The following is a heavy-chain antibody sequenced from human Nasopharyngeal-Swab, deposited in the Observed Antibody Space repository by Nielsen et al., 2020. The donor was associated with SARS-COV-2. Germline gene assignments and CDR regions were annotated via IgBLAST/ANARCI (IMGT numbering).Heavy chain of an antibody. Sequence: GESLLISGAGSGFTFSRYWMSWVRQATGKGLEWVAHIKIDGSEKYYEDSVKGRFTISRDNAKNSLYLQMNSLRAEDTAVYYCARDKGMRDYVWWSYRSSYYCYYGMDVWGQGTTVTVSS. CDR3: ARDKGMRDYVWWSYRSSYYCYYGMDV. J-gene: IGHJ6*02. CDR1: GFTFSRYW. V-gene: IGHV3-7*01. D-gene: IGHD3-16*02. CDR2: IKIDGSEK.